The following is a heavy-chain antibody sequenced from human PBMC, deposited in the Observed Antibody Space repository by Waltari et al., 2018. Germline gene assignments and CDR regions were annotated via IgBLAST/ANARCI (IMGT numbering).Heavy chain of an antibody. CDR1: GGSISSYY. Sequence: QVQLQESGPGLVKPSETLSLTCTVPGGSISSYYWRWIRQPPGKGLEWIGYIYYSGSTNYNPSLKSRVTISVDTSKNQFSLKLSSVTAADTAVYYCARYSSSYYFDYWGQGTLVTVSS. J-gene: IGHJ4*02. D-gene: IGHD6-6*01. V-gene: IGHV4-59*01. CDR3: ARYSSSYYFDY. CDR2: IYYSGST.